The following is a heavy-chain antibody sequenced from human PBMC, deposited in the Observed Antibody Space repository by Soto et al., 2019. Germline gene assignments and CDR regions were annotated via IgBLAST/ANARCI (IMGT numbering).Heavy chain of an antibody. V-gene: IGHV1-3*01. CDR3: SRGMIVVVIGYYGMDV. CDR1: GYTFSNYA. Sequence: GSSVKVSCKASGYTFSNYAIHWLRQAPGQRLEWMGWINAGNANTKYSQKFQDRVTITGDTSTSTAYMELSSLRSEDTAVYYCSRGMIVVVIGYYGMDVRVHGTTVPVS. CDR2: INAGNANT. D-gene: IGHD3-22*01. J-gene: IGHJ6*02.